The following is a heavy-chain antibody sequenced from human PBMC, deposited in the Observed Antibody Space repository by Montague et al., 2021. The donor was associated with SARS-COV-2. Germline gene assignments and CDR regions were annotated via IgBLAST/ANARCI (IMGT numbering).Heavy chain of an antibody. V-gene: IGHV4-59*01. Sequence: SETLSLTCTVSGGSISSYYCCWIRQPPGKGLEWIGYIYYSGSTNXNPSLKGRVTISVDTSKNQFSLKLSSVTAADTAVYYCARGREYSSSAGFDYWGQGTLVTVSS. CDR3: ARGREYSSSAGFDY. J-gene: IGHJ4*02. CDR2: IYYSGST. D-gene: IGHD6-6*01. CDR1: GGSISSYY.